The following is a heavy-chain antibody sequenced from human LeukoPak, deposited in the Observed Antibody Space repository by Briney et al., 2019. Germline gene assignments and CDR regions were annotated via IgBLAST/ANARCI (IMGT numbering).Heavy chain of an antibody. CDR3: ARGLVTGTLFVY. Sequence: PSETLSLTCTVSGGSISSGGYYWSWIRQHPGKGLEWIGYIYYSGSTYYNPSLKSRVTISVDTSKNQFSLKLSSVTAADTAVYYCARGLVTGTLFVYWGQGTLVTVSS. CDR2: IYYSGST. D-gene: IGHD1-20*01. CDR1: GGSISSGGYY. V-gene: IGHV4-31*03. J-gene: IGHJ4*02.